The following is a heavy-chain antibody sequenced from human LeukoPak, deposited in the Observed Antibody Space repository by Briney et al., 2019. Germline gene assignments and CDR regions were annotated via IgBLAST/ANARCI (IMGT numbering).Heavy chain of an antibody. J-gene: IGHJ5*02. CDR1: GFTFSTYA. CDR2: ISSSGTTT. V-gene: IGHV3-23*01. CDR3: AKEVKAPTNWFDP. Sequence: PGGSLRLSCAASGFTFSTYAMSWVRQAPGQGLEWVSAISSSGTTTYYADSVKGRFTISRDNLKNTLYLQMNSLGAEDTAVYFCAKEVKAPTNWFDPWGQGTLVTVSS.